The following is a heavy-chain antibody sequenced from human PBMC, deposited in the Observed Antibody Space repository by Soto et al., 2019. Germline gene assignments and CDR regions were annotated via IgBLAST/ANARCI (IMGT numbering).Heavy chain of an antibody. D-gene: IGHD2-2*01. CDR3: ARSGGYDVLLPAGTH. Sequence: QVQLHESGPGLVKPSETLSLTCTVSAGSLSSYYWNWIRQPPGKGLEWIGYIYYSGSTNYNPSLKSRVTISVDTSKNQFSLRLSSVTAADTAVYYCARSGGYDVLLPAGTHWGQGTLVTVSS. J-gene: IGHJ4*02. CDR2: IYYSGST. V-gene: IGHV4-59*01. CDR1: AGSLSSYY.